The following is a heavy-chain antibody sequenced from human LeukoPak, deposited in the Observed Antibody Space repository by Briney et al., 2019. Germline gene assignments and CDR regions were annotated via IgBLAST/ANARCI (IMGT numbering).Heavy chain of an antibody. D-gene: IGHD2-21*02. CDR3: ARGKTMVYCGGDCYRFDN. CDR2: ISAYNGNT. Sequence: GASVKVSCKASGYTFTSCAISWVRQAPGQGLEWMGWISAYNGNTNYAQKLQGRVTMTTDTSTSTAYMELRSLRSDDTAVYYCARGKTMVYCGGDCYRFDNWGQGTLVTVSS. V-gene: IGHV1-18*01. J-gene: IGHJ4*02. CDR1: GYTFTSCA.